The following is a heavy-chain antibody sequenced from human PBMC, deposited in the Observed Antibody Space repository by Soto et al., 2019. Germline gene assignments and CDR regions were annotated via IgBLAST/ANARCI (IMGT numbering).Heavy chain of an antibody. D-gene: IGHD3-10*01. CDR1: GGTFTDFA. CDR2: IIPSYGPT. Sequence: QVQLVQSGAEVKKPGSSVRVSCKASGGTFTDFAFSWVRQAPGQGFEWLGGIIPSYGPTNYDQKYQGAVTITADISTSTVYLELTSLTSEDTAVDYCAREEVAACRGQSCYAYNSGRGHFYFYGMDFWGQGTSVTVS. V-gene: IGHV1-69*06. J-gene: IGHJ6*02. CDR3: AREEVAACRGQSCYAYNSGRGHFYFYGMDF.